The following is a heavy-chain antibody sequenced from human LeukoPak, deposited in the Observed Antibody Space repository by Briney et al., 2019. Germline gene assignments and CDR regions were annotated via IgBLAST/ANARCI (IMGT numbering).Heavy chain of an antibody. Sequence: GGSLRLSCAASGFTFSSYWMHWVRQAPGKALVWVSRINSDGSSTSYADSVKGRFTISRDNAKNTLYLQMNSLRAEDTAVYYCARGGYSGSYQRPFDYWGQGTLVTVSS. CDR3: ARGGYSGSYQRPFDY. CDR1: GFTFSSYW. V-gene: IGHV3-74*01. D-gene: IGHD1-26*01. CDR2: INSDGSST. J-gene: IGHJ4*02.